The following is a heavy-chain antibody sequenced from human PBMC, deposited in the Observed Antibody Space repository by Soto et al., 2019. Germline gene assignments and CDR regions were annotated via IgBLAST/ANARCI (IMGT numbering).Heavy chain of an antibody. Sequence: QVQLVQSGAEVKKPGASVKVSCKASGYTFTSYGISWVRQAPGQGLEWMGWISAYNGNTNYAQKLQGRVTMTTDTSTSNAGRELRSMISDAEAADYCANTGISIFGVVTTKGFWGPGSPVPVSS. J-gene: IGHJ4*01. V-gene: IGHV1-18*01. CDR1: GYTFTSYG. CDR2: ISAYNGNT. D-gene: IGHD3-3*01. CDR3: ANTGISIFGVVTTKGF.